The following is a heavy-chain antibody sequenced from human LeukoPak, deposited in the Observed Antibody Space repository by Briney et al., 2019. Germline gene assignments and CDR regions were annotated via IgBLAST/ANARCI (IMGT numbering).Heavy chain of an antibody. V-gene: IGHV3-9*01. Sequence: GGSLRLSCAASGFTFDDYAMHWVRQAPGKGLEWVSGISWNSGSIGYADSVKGRFTISRDNAKNSLYLQMNSLRAEDTALYYCAKDYGDSQNFDYWGQGTLVTVSS. CDR1: GFTFDDYA. CDR3: AKDYGDSQNFDY. CDR2: ISWNSGSI. D-gene: IGHD4-17*01. J-gene: IGHJ4*02.